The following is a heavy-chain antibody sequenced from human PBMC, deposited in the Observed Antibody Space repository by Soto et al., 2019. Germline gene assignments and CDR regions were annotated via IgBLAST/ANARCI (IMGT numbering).Heavy chain of an antibody. V-gene: IGHV4-31*03. CDR3: ARIVEGYYLFDY. J-gene: IGHJ4*02. CDR2: IYYSGST. Sequence: QVQLQESGPGLVKPSQTLSLTCTVSGGSISSGGYYWSWIRQHPGKGLEWIGYIYYSGSTYYNPSLKSGVTLSVETSKNQFSLKLSSVTAAGTAVYYCARIVEGYYLFDYWGQGTLVTVSS. CDR1: GGSISSGGYY. D-gene: IGHD3-22*01.